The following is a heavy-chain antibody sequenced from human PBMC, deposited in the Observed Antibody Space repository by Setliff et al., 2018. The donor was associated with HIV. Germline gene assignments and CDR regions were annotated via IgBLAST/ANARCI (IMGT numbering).Heavy chain of an antibody. V-gene: IGHV3-48*03. CDR2: ISSSATYT. CDR1: GFAFSSYE. D-gene: IGHD3-10*01. J-gene: IGHJ6*03. CDR3: ARAMNHYGSGTFEYYYYMDV. Sequence: HPGGSLRLSCEASGFAFSSYEMTWIRQAPGKGLEWVSFISSSATYTTYADSVKGRFTISRDNAKKSMYLQMNSLRGEDTAVYYCARAMNHYGSGTFEYYYYMDVWGKGTTVTVSS.